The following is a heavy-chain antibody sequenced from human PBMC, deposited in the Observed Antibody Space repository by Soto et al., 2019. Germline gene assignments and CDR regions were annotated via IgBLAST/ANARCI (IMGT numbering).Heavy chain of an antibody. D-gene: IGHD6-19*01. J-gene: IGHJ5*01. V-gene: IGHV4-4*02. CDR2: IYHSGAT. CDR1: GDSMNNNNW. Sequence: QVQLQASAPGLVKSSGTLSLTCAVSGDSMNNNNWWSWGRQSRRKGLEWIAEIYHSGATNYNPSLQSRVTISIDKSEKQFSLKLNSVTAADTAVYYCARAGLGLAFDSWGQGALVTVSS. CDR3: ARAGLGLAFDS.